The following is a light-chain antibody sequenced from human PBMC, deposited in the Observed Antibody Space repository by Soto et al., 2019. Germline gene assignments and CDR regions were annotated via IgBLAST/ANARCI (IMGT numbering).Light chain of an antibody. V-gene: IGKV1-13*02. Sequence: AIQLTQSPSSLSASVGDRVTITCRASQGISSALAWYQQKPGKAPKLLIYDASRLESGVQSRFSGSGSVTDFTLTISSLQPEDFATYYCQQFNSYPFTFGGGTKVEIK. CDR2: DAS. J-gene: IGKJ4*01. CDR1: QGISSA. CDR3: QQFNSYPFT.